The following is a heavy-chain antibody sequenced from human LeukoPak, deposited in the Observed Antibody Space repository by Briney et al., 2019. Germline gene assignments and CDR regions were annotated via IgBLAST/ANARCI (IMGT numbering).Heavy chain of an antibody. V-gene: IGHV4-34*01. CDR1: GGSFSGYY. CDR2: SNHSGST. J-gene: IGHJ4*02. Sequence: SETLSLTXAGYGGSFSGYYWSWIRQPPGKGLAWVGESNHSGSTNYNPSLKSRVTISVDTAKNQFSLKLSSVTAADTAVYYCARGTAWIQLWFSSNYFDYWGQGTLVTVSS. CDR3: ARGTAWIQLWFSSNYFDY. D-gene: IGHD5-18*01.